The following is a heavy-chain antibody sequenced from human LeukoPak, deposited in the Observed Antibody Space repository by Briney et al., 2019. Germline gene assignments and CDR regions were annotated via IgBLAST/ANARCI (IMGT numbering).Heavy chain of an antibody. J-gene: IGHJ4*02. D-gene: IGHD6-13*01. Sequence: GGSLRLFCAASGFTFSGSAMHWVRQASGKGLEWVGRIRSKANSYATAYAASVKGRFTISRDDSKNTAYLQMNSLKTEDTAVYYCTRHSTAAGTYDYWGQGTLVTVSS. V-gene: IGHV3-73*01. CDR2: IRSKANSYAT. CDR3: TRHSTAAGTYDY. CDR1: GFTFSGSA.